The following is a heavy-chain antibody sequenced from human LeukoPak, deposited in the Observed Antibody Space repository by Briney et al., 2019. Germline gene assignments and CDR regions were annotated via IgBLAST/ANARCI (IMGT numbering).Heavy chain of an antibody. V-gene: IGHV4-30-4*08. Sequence: KLSQTLTLTCTVSGGSISSGDYYWSWIRQPPGKGLEWIGYIYYSGSTYYKPSLKSRVTISVDTSKNQFSLKLSSVTAADTAVYYCAREKIVVVPTAAYYMDVWGKGTTVTVSS. CDR3: AREKIVVVPTAAYYMDV. J-gene: IGHJ6*03. CDR1: GGSISSGDYY. D-gene: IGHD2-2*01. CDR2: IYYSGST.